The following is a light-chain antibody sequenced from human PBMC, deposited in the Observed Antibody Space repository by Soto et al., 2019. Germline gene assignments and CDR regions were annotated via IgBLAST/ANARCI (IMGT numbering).Light chain of an antibody. J-gene: IGKJ5*01. CDR3: QQYGTSPIT. CDR2: GAS. Sequence: EIVLTQSPATLSLSPGERATLSCRASQSVSSYLAWYQQKPGQAPRLLIYGASSRATGIPDRFSVSGSGTDFTLTISRLEHEDFAVYYCQQYGTSPITFGQGTRLEI. V-gene: IGKV3-20*01. CDR1: QSVSSY.